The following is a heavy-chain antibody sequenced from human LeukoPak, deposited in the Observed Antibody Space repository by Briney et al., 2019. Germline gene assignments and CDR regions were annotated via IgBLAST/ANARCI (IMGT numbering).Heavy chain of an antibody. J-gene: IGHJ4*02. CDR1: GGSISSGDYY. CDR2: IYYSGST. Sequence: SETLSLTCTVSGGSISSGDYYWSWIRQPPGKGLGWIGYIYYSGSTYYNPSLKSRVTISVDTSKYQFSLKLSPVTAADTAVYYCARETSGSYSTIDYWGQGTLVTVSS. V-gene: IGHV4-30-4*08. CDR3: ARETSGSYSTIDY. D-gene: IGHD1-26*01.